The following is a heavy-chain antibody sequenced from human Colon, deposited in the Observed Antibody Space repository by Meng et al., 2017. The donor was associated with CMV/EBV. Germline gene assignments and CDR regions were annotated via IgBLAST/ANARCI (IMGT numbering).Heavy chain of an antibody. D-gene: IGHD5-18*01. V-gene: IGHV4-38-2*02. J-gene: IGHJ5*02. CDR1: GYSISSGYY. CDR2: IYHSGST. CDR3: ARDLLSAVTDNWFDP. Sequence: SETLSLTCTVSGYSISSGYYWGWIRQPPGKGLEWIVSIYHSGSTYYNPSLKSRVTISVDTSKNQFSLKLSSVTAADTAVYYCARDLLSAVTDNWFDPWGQGTLVTVSS.